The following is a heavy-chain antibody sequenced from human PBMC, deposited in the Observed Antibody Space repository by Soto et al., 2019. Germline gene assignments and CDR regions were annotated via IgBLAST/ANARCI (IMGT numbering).Heavy chain of an antibody. CDR1: GGSVTSHH. D-gene: IGHD3-22*01. J-gene: IGHJ4*02. Sequence: PSETLSLTCFVSGGSVTSHHWSWIRQPPGKGLEWIGEINHSGSTNYNPSLKSRVTISVDTSKNQFSLKLSSVTAADTAVYYCARVHYYDSSGKNLYYFDYWGQGTLVTVSS. CDR2: INHSGST. CDR3: ARVHYYDSSGKNLYYFDY. V-gene: IGHV4-34*01.